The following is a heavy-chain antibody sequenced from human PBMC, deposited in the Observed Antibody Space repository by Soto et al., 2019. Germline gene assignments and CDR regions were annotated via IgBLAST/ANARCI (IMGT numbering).Heavy chain of an antibody. CDR2: INNSGST. J-gene: IGHJ5*02. D-gene: IGHD6-13*01. CDR1: GGSISGYY. CDR3: ARGAEQHLVYNWFDP. Sequence: PSETLSLTCTVPGGSISGYYWIWLRQPPGKGLEWIGYINNSGSTNYNPALKSRVTISVDTSKNQFSLNLSSVTAADTAVYFCARGAEQHLVYNWFDPWGQGTLVTVSS. V-gene: IGHV4-59*01.